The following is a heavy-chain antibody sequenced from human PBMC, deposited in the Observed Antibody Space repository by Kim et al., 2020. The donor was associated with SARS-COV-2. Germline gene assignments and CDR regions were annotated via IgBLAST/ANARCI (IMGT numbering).Heavy chain of an antibody. J-gene: IGHJ4*02. V-gene: IGHV4-31*02. CDR3: VGSGYSAYYFDY. Sequence: YYSPSLKSRVTISVDTSKNQFSLKLSSVTAADTAVYYCVGSGYSAYYFDYWGQGTLVTVSS. D-gene: IGHD3-22*01.